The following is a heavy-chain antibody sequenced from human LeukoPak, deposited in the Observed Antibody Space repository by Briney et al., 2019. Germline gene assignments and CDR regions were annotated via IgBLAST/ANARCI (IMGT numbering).Heavy chain of an antibody. CDR3: ARHRGYSSGWYDLDAFDI. Sequence: SENLSLTCTVSGGSISSYYWSWIRQPPGKGLEWIGYIYYSGSTNYNPSLKSRVTISVDTSKNQFSLKLSSVTAADTAVYYCARHRGYSSGWYDLDAFDIWGQGTMVTVSS. V-gene: IGHV4-59*08. CDR1: GGSISSYY. CDR2: IYYSGST. J-gene: IGHJ3*02. D-gene: IGHD6-19*01.